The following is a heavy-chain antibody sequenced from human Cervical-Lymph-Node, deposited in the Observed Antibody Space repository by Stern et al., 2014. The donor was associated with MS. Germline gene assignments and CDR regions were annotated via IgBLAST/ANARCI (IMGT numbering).Heavy chain of an antibody. CDR1: RGSISSAIYY. CDR3: ARRGDYYTMDV. J-gene: IGHJ6*02. V-gene: IGHV4-31*03. CDR2: ISGSGST. Sequence: DQLVESGPGLVKPSQTLSLTCTVSRGSISSAIYYWSWIRQHPGMGLEWIGYISGSGSTYYNPSLKSRVTISVDMSKSQFSLKLNSVTAADTAVYYCARRGDYYTMDVWGQGTTVTVSS. D-gene: IGHD3-3*01.